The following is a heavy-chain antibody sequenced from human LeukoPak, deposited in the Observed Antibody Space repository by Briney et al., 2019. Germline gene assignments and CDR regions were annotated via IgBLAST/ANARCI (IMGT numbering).Heavy chain of an antibody. Sequence: GECLSLACAASGFTFSTFSMSWVRQAPGKGLEWVSTISGSGGSTYYAASVKGRYTIARDNSKNTLYLKMNSLRAADTAVYYCAKMVQAVHFDYWGQGTLVTVSS. D-gene: IGHD3-10*01. CDR1: GFTFSTFS. CDR2: ISGSGGST. V-gene: IGHV3-23*01. J-gene: IGHJ4*02. CDR3: AKMVQAVHFDY.